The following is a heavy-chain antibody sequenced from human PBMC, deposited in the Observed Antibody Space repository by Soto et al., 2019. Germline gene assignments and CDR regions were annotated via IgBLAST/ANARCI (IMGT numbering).Heavy chain of an antibody. J-gene: IGHJ3*01. V-gene: IGHV3-48*02. CDR1: GFSFSNYA. D-gene: IGHD3-22*01. Sequence: EVQLVESGGGLVQPGGSRRVSWAASGFSFSNYAMNWVRQAPGKGLEWVSYISIGSGSIFYADSVKGRFTISRDDAKNSLYMQMNTLRDEDTAVYYCVRDDRWAFDFWGQGTMVTVSS. CDR2: ISIGSGSI. CDR3: VRDDRWAFDF.